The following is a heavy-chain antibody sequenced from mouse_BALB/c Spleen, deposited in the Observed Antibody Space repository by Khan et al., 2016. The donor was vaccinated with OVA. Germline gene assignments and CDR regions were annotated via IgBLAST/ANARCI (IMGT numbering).Heavy chain of an antibody. CDR3: ARRGYGNDWFAY. Sequence: VQLKESGAELVRPGALVKLSCKASGFNIKDYYMLWVKQRPEQGLEWIGWIDPENGNTIYDPKFQGKASITADTSSNTAYLQLSSLTSEDTAVYYCARRGYGNDWFAYWGQGTLVTVAA. V-gene: IGHV14-1*02. D-gene: IGHD2-1*01. CDR1: GFNIKDYY. J-gene: IGHJ3*01. CDR2: IDPENGNT.